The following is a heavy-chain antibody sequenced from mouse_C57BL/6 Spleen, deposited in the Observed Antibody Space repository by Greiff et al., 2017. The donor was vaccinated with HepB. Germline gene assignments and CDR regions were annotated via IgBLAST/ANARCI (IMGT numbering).Heavy chain of an antibody. J-gene: IGHJ1*03. CDR1: GYTFTSYW. CDR2: IDPSDSET. CDR3: ARRGGYYPYWYFDV. D-gene: IGHD2-3*01. V-gene: IGHV1-52*01. Sequence: QVQLQQPGAELVRPGSSVKLSCKASGYTFTSYWMHWVKQRPIQGLEWIGNIDPSDSETHYNQKFKDKATLTVDKSSSTAYMQLSSLTSEDSAVYYCARRGGYYPYWYFDVWGRGTTVTVSS.